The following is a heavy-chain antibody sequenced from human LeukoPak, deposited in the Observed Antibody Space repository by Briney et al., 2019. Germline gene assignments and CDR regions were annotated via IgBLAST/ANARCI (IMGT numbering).Heavy chain of an antibody. CDR1: GFTFNSYA. Sequence: GGSLSLSCAASGFTFNSYAMSWVRQAPGKGLEWVSAISNSGVTTNYADSVRGRFTISRDNSKNTLYLQMNSLRAEDTAVYYCAKRSCSGGSCNFDYWGQGTLVTVSS. CDR3: AKRSCSGGSCNFDY. CDR2: ISNSGVTT. V-gene: IGHV3-23*01. J-gene: IGHJ4*02. D-gene: IGHD2-15*01.